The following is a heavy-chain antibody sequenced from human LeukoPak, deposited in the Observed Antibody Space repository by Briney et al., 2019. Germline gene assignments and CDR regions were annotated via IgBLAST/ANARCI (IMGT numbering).Heavy chain of an antibody. CDR1: GGSISTITYY. CDR3: ARGDYDTLTGYWNWFDP. V-gene: IGHV4-39*07. CDR2: MYYRGNT. Sequence: SETLSLTCTVSGGSISTITYYWGWIRQPPGKGLEWVGHMYYRGNTFYNPSLKSRVTISVDTSKNQFSLKLRSVTAADTAVYFCARGDYDTLTGYWNWFDPWGQGTLVTVSS. J-gene: IGHJ5*02. D-gene: IGHD3-9*01.